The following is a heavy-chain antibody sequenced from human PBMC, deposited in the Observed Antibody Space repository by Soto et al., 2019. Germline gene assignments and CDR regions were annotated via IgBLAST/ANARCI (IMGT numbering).Heavy chain of an antibody. D-gene: IGHD6-19*01. CDR1: GGSITIGNW. J-gene: IGHJ4*02. Sequence: SETLSLTCAASGGSITIGNWWTWVRQPPGKGLEWIGEINHSGSTNYNPSLKSRVTISVDKSKNQFSLKLTSVTAADTAVYYCATLGGRGWDNFDYWGQGTLVTVSS. CDR2: INHSGST. CDR3: ATLGGRGWDNFDY. V-gene: IGHV4-4*02.